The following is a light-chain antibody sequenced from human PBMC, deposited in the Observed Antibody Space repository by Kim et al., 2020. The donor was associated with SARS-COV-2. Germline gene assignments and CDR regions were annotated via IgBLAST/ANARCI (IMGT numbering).Light chain of an antibody. V-gene: IGKV3-11*01. Sequence: TPEERPTLTCRASQDVGNSLAWYQQKPGQVPRLLIYDASNRATGIPARFSGSGSGTGFTLTISSLEPEDFAVYYCQQRSDWPPWTFGQGTKVDIK. CDR3: QQRSDWPPWT. CDR1: QDVGNS. J-gene: IGKJ1*01. CDR2: DAS.